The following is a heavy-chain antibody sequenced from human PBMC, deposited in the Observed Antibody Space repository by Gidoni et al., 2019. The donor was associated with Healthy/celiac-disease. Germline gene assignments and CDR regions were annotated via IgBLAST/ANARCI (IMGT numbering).Heavy chain of an antibody. D-gene: IGHD1-26*01. CDR2: ISYDGSNK. J-gene: IGHJ4*02. CDR3: AGAYESIVGAHNLDY. V-gene: IGHV3-30-3*01. Sequence: QVQLVESGGGVGQPGRSLRLSCAASGITFSSYAMHWVRQAPGKGLVWGAVISYDGSNKYYADSVKGRFTISRDNSKNTLYLQMNSLRAEDTAVYYCAGAYESIVGAHNLDYWGQGTLVTVSS. CDR1: GITFSSYA.